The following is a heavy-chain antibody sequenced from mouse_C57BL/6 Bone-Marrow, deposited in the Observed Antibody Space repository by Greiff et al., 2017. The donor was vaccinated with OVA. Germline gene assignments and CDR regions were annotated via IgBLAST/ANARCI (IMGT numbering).Heavy chain of an antibody. D-gene: IGHD1-1*01. Sequence: ESGAELARPGASVKLSCKASGYTFTSYGISWVKQRTGQGLEWIGEIYPRSGNTYYNEKFKGKATLTADKSSSTAYMELRSLTSEDSAVYFCARRRITTVPFAYWGQGTLVTVSA. CDR1: GYTFTSYG. J-gene: IGHJ3*01. V-gene: IGHV1-81*01. CDR2: IYPRSGNT. CDR3: ARRRITTVPFAY.